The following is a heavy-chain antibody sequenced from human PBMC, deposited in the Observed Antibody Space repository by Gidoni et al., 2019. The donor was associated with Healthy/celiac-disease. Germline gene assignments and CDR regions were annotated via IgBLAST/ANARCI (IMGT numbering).Heavy chain of an antibody. Sequence: QVQLVESGGGVVPPGRSLRLSCAASGFNFSSYAMPWVRQAPGKGLEWVAVISYDGSNKYYADSVKGRFTISRDNSKNTLYLQMNSLRAEDTAVYYCASLITLVGATEEDYWGQGTLVTVSS. J-gene: IGHJ4*02. D-gene: IGHD1-26*01. CDR3: ASLITLVGATEEDY. V-gene: IGHV3-30-3*01. CDR1: GFNFSSYA. CDR2: ISYDGSNK.